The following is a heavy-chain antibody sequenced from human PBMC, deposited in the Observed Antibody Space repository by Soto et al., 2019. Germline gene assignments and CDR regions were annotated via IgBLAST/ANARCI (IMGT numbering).Heavy chain of an antibody. CDR2: IIPIFGTA. V-gene: IGHV1-69*13. CDR3: ARAHEWETLSVGWFDP. CDR1: GGTFSSYA. J-gene: IGHJ5*02. Sequence: SVKVSCKASGGTFSSYAISWVRQAPGQGLEWMGGIIPIFGTANYAQNFQGRVTITADESTSTAYMELSSLRSEDTAVYYCARAHEWETLSVGWFDPWRQGTLVTVS. D-gene: IGHD1-26*01.